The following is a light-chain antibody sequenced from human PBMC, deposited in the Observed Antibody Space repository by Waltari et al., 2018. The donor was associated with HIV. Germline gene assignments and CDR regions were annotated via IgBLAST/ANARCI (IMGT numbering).Light chain of an antibody. V-gene: IGLV1-47*01. CDR2: RNN. J-gene: IGLJ3*02. CDR1: TSNIGSNY. CDR3: AAWDDSLEGIWV. Sequence: QSVLTQSSSASGPPGQRVTIPCSGSTSNIGSNYVYWYQQPPGTAPKLLSYRNNPRPSGVPDRFSGSKSGTSASLGISGLRSEDEADYYCAAWDDSLEGIWVLGGGTKLTVL.